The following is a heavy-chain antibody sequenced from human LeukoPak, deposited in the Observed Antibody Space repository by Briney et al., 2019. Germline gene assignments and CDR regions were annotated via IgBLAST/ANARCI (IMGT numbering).Heavy chain of an antibody. Sequence: AGGPLRLSCAASGFTFSSYGMHWVRQAPGKGLEWVAVISYDGSNKYYADSVKGRFTISRDSSKNTLYLQMNSLRAEDTAVYYCANLYGDTAMVSPRYYYGMDVWGQGTTVTVSS. CDR3: ANLYGDTAMVSPRYYYGMDV. D-gene: IGHD5-18*01. CDR2: ISYDGSNK. V-gene: IGHV3-30*18. CDR1: GFTFSSYG. J-gene: IGHJ6*02.